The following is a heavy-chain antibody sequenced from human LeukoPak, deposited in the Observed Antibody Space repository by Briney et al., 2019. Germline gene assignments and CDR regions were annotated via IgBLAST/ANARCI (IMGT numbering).Heavy chain of an antibody. D-gene: IGHD3-22*01. J-gene: IGHJ3*02. CDR3: ARVTYYYDSSGYYSAFDI. Sequence: SETLSLTRTVSGGSISSYYWSWIRQPPGKGLEWIGYIYYSGSTNYNPSLKSRVTISVDTSKNQFSLKLSSVTAADTAVYYCARVTYYYDSSGYYSAFDIWGQGTMVTVSS. CDR1: GGSISSYY. CDR2: IYYSGST. V-gene: IGHV4-59*01.